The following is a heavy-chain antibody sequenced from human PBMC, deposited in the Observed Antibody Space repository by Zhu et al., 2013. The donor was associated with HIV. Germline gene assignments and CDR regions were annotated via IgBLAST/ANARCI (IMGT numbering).Heavy chain of an antibody. D-gene: IGHD2-21*02. V-gene: IGHV1-69*01. CDR1: GGSFSNYA. CDR2: IIPIFGTA. Sequence: QVQLVQSGAEVKKPGSSVKVSCKASGGSFSNYAINWVRQAPGQGLEWMGGIIPIFGTANYAQKFQGRVTITADASTSTAYMELSSLRSEDTAVYYCARSGYCGGDCYSGGNDYWGQGTLVTVSS. J-gene: IGHJ4*02. CDR3: ARSGYCGGDCYSGGNDY.